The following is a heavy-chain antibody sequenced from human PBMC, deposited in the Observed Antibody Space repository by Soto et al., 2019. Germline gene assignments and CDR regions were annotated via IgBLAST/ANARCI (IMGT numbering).Heavy chain of an antibody. D-gene: IGHD3-16*01. Sequence: SETLSLTCTVSGGPISSGGYYWNWIRQHPGKGLEWIGYIFYSGSTYYNPSLKSRVTISVDMSKNQFSLRLSSVTAAETAVYSCERDPGGTKWFDTWGQGTLVTVSS. CDR1: GGPISSGGYY. V-gene: IGHV4-31*03. J-gene: IGHJ5*02. CDR2: IFYSGST. CDR3: ERDPGGTKWFDT.